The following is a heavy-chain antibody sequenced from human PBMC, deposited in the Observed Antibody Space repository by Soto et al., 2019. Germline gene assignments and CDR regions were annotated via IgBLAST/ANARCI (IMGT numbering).Heavy chain of an antibody. CDR3: VKGQSSSWSQSGGMDV. J-gene: IGHJ6*02. CDR2: IDDSGVST. CDR1: GFTFSTYA. D-gene: IGHD2-2*01. V-gene: IGHV3-23*01. Sequence: EVQLLESGGGLVQPGGSLRLSCAASGFTFSTYAMSWARQAPGKGLEWVAGIDDSGVSTYYADSVKGRLTISRDNSKNTLYLQMGSPSAEDTAVYYCVKGQSSSWSQSGGMDVWGQGTTVTVSS.